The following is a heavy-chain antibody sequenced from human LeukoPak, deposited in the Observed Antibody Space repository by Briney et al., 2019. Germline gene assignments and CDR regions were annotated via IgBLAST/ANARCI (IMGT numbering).Heavy chain of an antibody. CDR3: ARDPTTVTKGLDI. V-gene: IGHV4-59*11. CDR1: GGSISSHY. J-gene: IGHJ3*02. D-gene: IGHD4-17*01. Sequence: SETLSLTCTVPGGSISSHYWSWIRQPPGKGLEWIGYISYIGSTNYNPSLKSRVTISVDTSKNQFSLKLSSVTAADAAVYFCARDPTTVTKGLDIWGQGTMVTVSS. CDR2: ISYIGST.